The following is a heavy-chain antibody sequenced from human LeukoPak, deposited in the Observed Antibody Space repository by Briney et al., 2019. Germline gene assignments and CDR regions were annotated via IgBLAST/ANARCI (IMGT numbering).Heavy chain of an antibody. J-gene: IGHJ4*02. CDR3: ARDNKYCSGGSCLLTIFDY. Sequence: SETLSLTCTVSGGSISSSSYYWGWLRQPPGKGLEWIGSIYYSGSTYYNPSLKSRVTISVDTSKNQFSLKLSSVTAADTAVYYCARDNKYCSGGSCLLTIFDYWGQGTLVTVSS. CDR1: GGSISSSSYY. V-gene: IGHV4-39*07. CDR2: IYYSGST. D-gene: IGHD2-15*01.